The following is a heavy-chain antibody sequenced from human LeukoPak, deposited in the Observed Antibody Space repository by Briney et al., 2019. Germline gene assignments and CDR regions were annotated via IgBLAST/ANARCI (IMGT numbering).Heavy chain of an antibody. V-gene: IGHV3-23*01. Sequence: GSLRLSCAASGFTFSSYAMSWVRQAPGKGLERVSAISGSGGSTYYADSVKGRFTISRDNSKNTLYLQMNSLRAEDTAVYYCAKDAPGSVVVPAAMHYWGQGTLVTVSS. CDR3: AKDAPGSVVVPAAMHY. CDR1: GFTFSSYA. CDR2: ISGSGGST. D-gene: IGHD2-2*01. J-gene: IGHJ4*02.